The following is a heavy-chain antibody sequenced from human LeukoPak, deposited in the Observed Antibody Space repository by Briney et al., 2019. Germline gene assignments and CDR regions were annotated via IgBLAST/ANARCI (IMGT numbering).Heavy chain of an antibody. CDR2: IRYDGSKS. CDR3: AKDGGSGSYFAFDI. Sequence: GGSLRLSCVASGFTFNSYGMHWVRQAPGKGREWVAFIRYDGSKSYFADSVKGRFALSRHNSKNTLYLQISRLRPEDTAVYFCAKDGGSGSYFAFDIWGQGTMVTVSS. CDR1: GFTFNSYG. D-gene: IGHD1-26*01. J-gene: IGHJ3*02. V-gene: IGHV3-30*02.